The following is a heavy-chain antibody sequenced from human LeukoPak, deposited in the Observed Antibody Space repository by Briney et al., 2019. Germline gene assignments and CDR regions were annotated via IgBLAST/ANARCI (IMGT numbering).Heavy chain of an antibody. CDR2: ISAYNGNT. CDR3: ARDPGYCTNGVCHVWFGEFDY. D-gene: IGHD2-8*01. CDR1: GYTFTSYG. J-gene: IGHJ4*02. V-gene: IGHV1-18*01. Sequence: GASVKVSCKASGYTFTSYGISWVRQAPGQGLEWMGWISAYNGNTNYAQKLQGRVTMTTDTSTSTAYMELRSLSSDDTAVCYCARDPGYCTNGVCHVWFGEFDYWGQGTLVTVSS.